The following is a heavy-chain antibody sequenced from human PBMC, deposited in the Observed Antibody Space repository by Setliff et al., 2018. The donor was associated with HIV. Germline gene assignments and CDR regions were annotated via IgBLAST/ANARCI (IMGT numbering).Heavy chain of an antibody. CDR2: IYYSGST. CDR1: GGSISSYY. D-gene: IGHD6-13*01. V-gene: IGHV4-59*01. Sequence: PSETLSLTCTVSGGSISSYYWSWIRRPPGKGLEWIGYIYYSGSTNYNPSLKSRVTISVDTSKNQFSLKLSSVTAADTAVYYCARTIAAAGESPHPLYYFDYWGQGTLVTVSS. CDR3: ARTIAAAGESPHPLYYFDY. J-gene: IGHJ4*02.